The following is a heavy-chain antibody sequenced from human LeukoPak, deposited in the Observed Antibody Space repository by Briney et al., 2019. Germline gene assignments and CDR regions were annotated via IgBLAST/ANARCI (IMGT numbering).Heavy chain of an antibody. D-gene: IGHD3-16*01. CDR3: ARGGWGSGFDAFDI. CDR1: GFTFSGYW. Sequence: PGGSLRLSCEASGFTFSGYWMSWVRQPPGKGRGWVANIKKDGSEKYYADSVKGRFTISRDNAKNSLYLQMNSLRAEDTAVYYCARGGWGSGFDAFDIWGQGTMVTVSS. CDR2: IKKDGSEK. J-gene: IGHJ3*02. V-gene: IGHV3-7*01.